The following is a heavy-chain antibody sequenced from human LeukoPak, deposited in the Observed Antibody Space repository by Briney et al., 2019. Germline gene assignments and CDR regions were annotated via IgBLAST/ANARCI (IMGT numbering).Heavy chain of an antibody. CDR3: ARRAKSYCSGGSCYLDY. D-gene: IGHD2-15*01. Sequence: GESLRISCKGSGYSFTSYWISWVRQMPGKGLEWMGRIDHSDSYTNYSPSFQGHVTISADKSISTAYLQWSSLKASDTAMYYCARRAKSYCSGGSCYLDYWGQGTLVTVSS. CDR1: GYSFTSYW. CDR2: IDHSDSYT. V-gene: IGHV5-10-1*01. J-gene: IGHJ4*02.